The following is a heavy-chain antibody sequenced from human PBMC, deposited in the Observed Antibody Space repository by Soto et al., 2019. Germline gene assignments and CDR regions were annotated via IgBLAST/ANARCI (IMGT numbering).Heavy chain of an antibody. CDR1: DGSISTVDYW. Sequence: QVQLQESGPGLVKPSQTLSLTCTVSDGSISTVDYWWSWIRQSPDMGLEWIGHIYDGGRTYNNPSLESRVTMSVDTSKSQLSLTLSSVSAAETAVYYCARGPPGDKADSWGQGTLVTVSS. V-gene: IGHV4-30-4*01. CDR3: ARGPPGDKADS. J-gene: IGHJ4*02. CDR2: IYDGGRT. D-gene: IGHD7-27*01.